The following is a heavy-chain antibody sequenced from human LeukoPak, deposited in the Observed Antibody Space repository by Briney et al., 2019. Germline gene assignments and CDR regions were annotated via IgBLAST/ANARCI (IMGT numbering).Heavy chain of an antibody. CDR3: ARHVGTSGWYTFDY. J-gene: IGHJ4*02. Sequence: SQTLSLTCGISGDSVSSNNGAWNWIRQSPSRGLELLGRTYYRSKWYNDYATSLQGRITISPDTSKNQFSLHLYSVTPEDTAVYYCARHVGTSGWYTFDYWGQGTLVTVSS. CDR1: GDSVSSNNGA. V-gene: IGHV6-1*01. CDR2: TYYRSKWYN. D-gene: IGHD6-19*01.